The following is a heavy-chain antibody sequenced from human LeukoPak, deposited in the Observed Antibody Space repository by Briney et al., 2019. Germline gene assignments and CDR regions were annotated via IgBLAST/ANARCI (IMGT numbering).Heavy chain of an antibody. CDR2: IYYSGST. J-gene: IGHJ3*02. V-gene: IGHV4-61*01. CDR3: ARGRRDDAFDI. Sequence: SETLSLTCTVSGGSISSGSYYWSWIRQPPGKGLEWIGYIYYSGSTNYNPSLKSRVTISVDTSKNQFSLKLSSVTAADTAVYYCARGRRDDAFDIWGQGTMVTVSS. D-gene: IGHD6-25*01. CDR1: GGSISSGSYY.